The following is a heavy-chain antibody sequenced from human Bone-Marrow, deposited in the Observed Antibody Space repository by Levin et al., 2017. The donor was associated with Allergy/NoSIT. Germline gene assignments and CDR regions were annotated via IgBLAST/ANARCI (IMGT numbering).Heavy chain of an antibody. CDR1: GFTFSSYS. D-gene: IGHD2-15*01. CDR3: ARERWGPGGSSYYYYYDGMDV. Sequence: GGSLRLSCAASGFTFSSYSMNWVRQAPGKGLEWVSSISSSSSYIYYADSVKGRFTISRDNAKNSLYLQMNSLRAEDTAVYYCARERWGPGGSSYYYYYDGMDVWGQGTTVTVSS. V-gene: IGHV3-21*01. CDR2: ISSSSSYI. J-gene: IGHJ6*02.